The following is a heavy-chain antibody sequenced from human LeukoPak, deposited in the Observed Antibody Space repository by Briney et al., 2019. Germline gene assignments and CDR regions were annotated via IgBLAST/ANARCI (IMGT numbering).Heavy chain of an antibody. J-gene: IGHJ6*02. CDR2: FDPEDGET. V-gene: IGHV1-24*01. D-gene: IGHD3-10*01. CDR1: GYTLTELS. CDR3: ATDQRGAGLGFRYGSGSFNGLDV. Sequence: ASVKVPCKVSGYTLTELSMHWVRQAPGKGLEWMGGFDPEDGETLYAQNFQGRVTMTEDTSTDTAYMELSSLRSDDTAMYYCATDQRGAGLGFRYGSGSFNGLDVWGQGTTVTVSS.